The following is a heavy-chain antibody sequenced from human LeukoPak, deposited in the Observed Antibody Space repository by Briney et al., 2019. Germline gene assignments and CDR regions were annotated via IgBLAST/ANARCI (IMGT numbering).Heavy chain of an antibody. CDR3: AKDPHSSGYYHDAFDI. CDR1: GFTVSSDY. D-gene: IGHD3-22*01. V-gene: IGHV3-53*01. Sequence: GGSLRLSCAASGFTVSSDYMTWVRQAPGKGLEWVSVIYSGSNTYYADSVKGRFTISRDNSKNTLYLQMNSLRAEDTAVYYCAKDPHSSGYYHDAFDIWGQGTMVTVSS. CDR2: IYSGSNT. J-gene: IGHJ3*02.